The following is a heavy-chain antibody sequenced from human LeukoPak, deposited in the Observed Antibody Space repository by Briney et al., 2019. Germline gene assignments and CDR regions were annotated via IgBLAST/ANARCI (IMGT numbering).Heavy chain of an antibody. J-gene: IGHJ4*02. CDR3: ARGRGFDS. Sequence: GGSLRLSCAASGFTFSSYWMSWVRQAPGKGLEWGAYIRPDGNEKFYMDSVKGRFTISRDNAKNSLYLQMGSLRVDDTAVYYCARGRGFDSWGQGALVTISS. V-gene: IGHV3-7*01. CDR2: IRPDGNEK. CDR1: GFTFSSYW.